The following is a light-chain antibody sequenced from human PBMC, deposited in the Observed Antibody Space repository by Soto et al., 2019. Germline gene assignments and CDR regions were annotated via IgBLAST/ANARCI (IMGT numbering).Light chain of an antibody. J-gene: IGLJ1*01. CDR3: ISYTSSSTPYV. V-gene: IGLV2-14*01. CDR2: EVS. CDR1: SSDVGGYNY. Sequence: QSALTQPASVSGSPGQSITISCTGTSSDVGGYNYVSWYQQHPGKAPKLMIYEVSNRPSGVSNRFSGSKSGNTASLTISGLQAEDEADYYCISYTSSSTPYVFGTGTKLTV.